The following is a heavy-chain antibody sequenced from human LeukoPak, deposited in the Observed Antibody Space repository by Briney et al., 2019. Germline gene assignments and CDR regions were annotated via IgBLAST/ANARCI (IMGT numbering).Heavy chain of an antibody. J-gene: IGHJ4*02. V-gene: IGHV3-23*01. CDR1: GFTLRSYV. Sequence: QPGGSLRLSCVASGFTLRSYVMNWVRQTPGKGLEWVSSISGSGDSTFYADSVKGRFSISRDNSKNTLYLQMNSLRAEDTAVYYCARVRGGYSYGAFDYWGQGTLVTVSS. CDR3: ARVRGGYSYGAFDY. CDR2: ISGSGDST. D-gene: IGHD5-18*01.